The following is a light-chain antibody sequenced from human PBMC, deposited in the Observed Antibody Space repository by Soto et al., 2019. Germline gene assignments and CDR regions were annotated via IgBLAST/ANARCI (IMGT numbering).Light chain of an antibody. CDR1: QSVSSSY. CDR2: GVS. V-gene: IGKV3-20*01. Sequence: EIVLSQSPGTLSLSPGERATLSCRASQSVSSSYLAWYQQKPGQAPRLLIYGVSSRATGIPDRFSGSGSGTDFTLTISRLEPEDFAVYYCQQYGSSPPTFGQGTKVDIK. CDR3: QQYGSSPPT. J-gene: IGKJ1*01.